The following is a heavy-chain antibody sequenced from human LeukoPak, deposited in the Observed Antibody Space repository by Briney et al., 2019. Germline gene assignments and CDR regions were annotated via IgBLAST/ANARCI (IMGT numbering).Heavy chain of an antibody. Sequence: SETLSLTCTVSGGSISTYYWSWIRKPPGKGLEWVGHIDNSGSTNYSPSLKSRVTISVDTSKNQFSLQLTSVTAADTAVYYCATGPCRDGSGINFDFWGQAALVTVSS. J-gene: IGHJ4*02. D-gene: IGHD3-10*01. CDR2: IDNSGST. V-gene: IGHV4-59*12. CDR1: GGSISTYY. CDR3: ATGPCRDGSGINFDF.